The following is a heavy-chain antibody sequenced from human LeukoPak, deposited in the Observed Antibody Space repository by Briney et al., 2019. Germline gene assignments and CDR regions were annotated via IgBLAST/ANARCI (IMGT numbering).Heavy chain of an antibody. CDR2: IGGSGRST. CDR3: ARESGNTFNNPFDM. J-gene: IGHJ3*02. Sequence: PGGSLRLSCAASGFTFDDYAMHWVRQAPGKGLEWVSGIGGSGRSTYYADSVKGRFTISRDNSKNTLYLQMNSLRADDTALYYCARESGNTFNNPFDMWGQGTMVIVSS. CDR1: GFTFDDYA. D-gene: IGHD2/OR15-2a*01. V-gene: IGHV3-23*01.